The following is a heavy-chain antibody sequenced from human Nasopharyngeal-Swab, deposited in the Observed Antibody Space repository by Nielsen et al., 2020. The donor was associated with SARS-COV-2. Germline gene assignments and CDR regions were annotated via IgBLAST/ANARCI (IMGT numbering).Heavy chain of an antibody. J-gene: IGHJ6*03. CDR1: GYTFSSYA. CDR2: INGGNGNT. Sequence: ASVKVSCKASGYTFSSYAIHWVRQAPGQRLEWMGWINGGNGNTKYSKKFQGGVTITTDTSARTAYMEVSSLRSEDTAVYYCARGQILYDLDYYFYYYMDVWGKGTTVTVSS. V-gene: IGHV1-3*01. CDR3: ARGQILYDLDYYFYYYMDV. D-gene: IGHD2-2*02.